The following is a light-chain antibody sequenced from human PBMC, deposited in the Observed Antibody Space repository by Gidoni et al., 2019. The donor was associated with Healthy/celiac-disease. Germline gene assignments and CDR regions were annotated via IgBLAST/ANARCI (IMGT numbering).Light chain of an antibody. J-gene: IGKJ2*01. CDR3: QQYGSSPPMYT. CDR2: GAS. V-gene: IGKV3-20*01. Sequence: GTLSLSPGERATLSCRASQSVSSSYLAWYQQKPGQAPRLLIYGASSRATGIPERFSGSGSGTDFAVYYCQQYGSSPPMYTFGQGTKLEIK. CDR1: QSVSSSY.